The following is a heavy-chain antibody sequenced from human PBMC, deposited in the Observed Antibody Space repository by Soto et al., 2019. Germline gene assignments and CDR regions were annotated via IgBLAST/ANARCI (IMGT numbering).Heavy chain of an antibody. CDR1: GFSLTTYGLG. Sequence: QITLKESGPTLVKPTQTLTLTCTFSGFSLTTYGLGVAWIRQPPGKALEFLALMYWDDDKRFSPSLRNRLTITKDTAKNQVVLTMTNMDPVDTATYYCARTRREYSGRYYQDYWGQGTLITVSS. CDR2: MYWDDDK. V-gene: IGHV2-5*02. D-gene: IGHD3-10*01. J-gene: IGHJ4*02. CDR3: ARTRREYSGRYYQDY.